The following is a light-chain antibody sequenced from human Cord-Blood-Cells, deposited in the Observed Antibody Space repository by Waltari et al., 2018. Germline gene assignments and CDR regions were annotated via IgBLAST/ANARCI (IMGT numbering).Light chain of an antibody. J-gene: IGLJ2*01. CDR2: KDS. Sequence: SYELTQPPSVSVSPGQTARINCSGDALPKQYAYWYQQTPGQAPVLVIYKDSERPSGIPERFSVSSSVTTVTLTISGVQAEDEAYYYCQSADSSGTYVVFGGGTKLTVL. CDR1: ALPKQY. CDR3: QSADSSGTYVV. V-gene: IGLV3-25*02.